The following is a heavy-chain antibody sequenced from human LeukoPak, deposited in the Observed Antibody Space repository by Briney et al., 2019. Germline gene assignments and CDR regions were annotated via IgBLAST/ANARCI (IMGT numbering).Heavy chain of an antibody. CDR1: GYTFTSYY. J-gene: IGHJ4*02. CDR2: INTSGAST. D-gene: IGHD2-2*01. V-gene: IGHV1-46*01. Sequence: ASVKVSCKASGYTFTSYYMHWVRQAPGQGREWMGMINTSGASTAYAQKFQGRVTMTRDISTSTVDMELSSLRSEDTAVYYCARARPGYCISTSCFFDYWGQGTLVTVSS. CDR3: ARARPGYCISTSCFFDY.